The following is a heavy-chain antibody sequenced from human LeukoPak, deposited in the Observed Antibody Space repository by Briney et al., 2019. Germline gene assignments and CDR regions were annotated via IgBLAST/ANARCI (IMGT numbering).Heavy chain of an antibody. Sequence: GGSLRLSCAASGFTFDDYAMHWVRQAPGKGLEWVSLISWDGGSTYYADSVKGRFTISRDNSKSSLYLQINSLRAEDTALYYCAKDHCTNGVCHLFDYWGQGTLVTVSS. CDR2: ISWDGGST. J-gene: IGHJ4*02. CDR3: AKDHCTNGVCHLFDY. D-gene: IGHD2-8*01. CDR1: GFTFDDYA. V-gene: IGHV3-43D*03.